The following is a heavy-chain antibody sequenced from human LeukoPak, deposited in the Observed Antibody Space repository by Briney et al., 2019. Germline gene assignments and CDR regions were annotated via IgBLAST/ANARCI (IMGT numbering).Heavy chain of an antibody. D-gene: IGHD3-3*02. CDR3: ARGLSVARWGSTRSFAY. Sequence: GASVKVSCKASGYTFTSYDINWVRQATGQGLEWMGCMNPNSGNTGYAQKFQGRVTMTRNTSISTAYMELSSLRSEDTAVYYCARGLSVARWGSTRSFAYWGQGTLVTVSS. V-gene: IGHV1-8*01. CDR2: MNPNSGNT. J-gene: IGHJ4*02. CDR1: GYTFTSYD.